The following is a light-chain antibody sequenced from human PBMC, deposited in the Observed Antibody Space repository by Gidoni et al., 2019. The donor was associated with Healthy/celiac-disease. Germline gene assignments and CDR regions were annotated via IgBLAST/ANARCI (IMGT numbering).Light chain of an antibody. J-gene: IGLJ1*01. V-gene: IGLV2-23*01. Sequence: QSALTQPASVSGSPGQSITIPCTGTSSDVGSYNLVSWYQQHPGKAPKLMIYEGSKRPSGVSNRFSGSKSGNTASLTISGLQAEDEADYYCCSYAGSSISYVFGTGTKVTVL. CDR2: EGS. CDR3: CSYAGSSISYV. CDR1: SSDVGSYNL.